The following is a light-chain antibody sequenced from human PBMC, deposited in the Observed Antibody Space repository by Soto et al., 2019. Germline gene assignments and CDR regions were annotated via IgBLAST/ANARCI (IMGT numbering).Light chain of an antibody. CDR1: QSVSSN. Sequence: EIVMTQSPATLSVSPGERATLSCRASQSVSSNLAWYQQKPGQAPRLLIYGASTRATGIPARFSGSGSGTEFNLTISSLQSEDFAFYYCQQYNNWPRALTFGGGTKVEIK. CDR3: QQYNNWPRALT. CDR2: GAS. J-gene: IGKJ4*01. V-gene: IGKV3-15*01.